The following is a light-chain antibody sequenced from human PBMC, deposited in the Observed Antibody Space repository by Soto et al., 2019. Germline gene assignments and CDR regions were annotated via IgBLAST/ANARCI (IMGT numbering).Light chain of an antibody. CDR2: DVS. CDR1: SSDVGGYNY. CDR3: SSHTSSSLYV. V-gene: IGLV2-14*01. J-gene: IGLJ1*01. Sequence: QSALTQPASVSGSPGQSITISCTGTSSDVGGYNYVSWYQQHPGKAPKLMIYDVSNRPSGVSNRFSGSKSGNTASLTISGLQAEDEADYYCSSHTSSSLYVFGTGTKLTVL.